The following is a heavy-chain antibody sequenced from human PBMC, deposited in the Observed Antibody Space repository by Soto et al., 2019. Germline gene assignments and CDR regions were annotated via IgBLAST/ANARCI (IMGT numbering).Heavy chain of an antibody. D-gene: IGHD6-25*01. CDR2: MNPNSGNT. J-gene: IGHJ4*02. CDR3: ARASPRGGSPYDY. V-gene: IGHV1-18*01. Sequence: GQGLEWMGWMNPNSGNTDYAQKFQGRVTMTTDTSTSTAYMELRSLRSDDTAVYYCARASPRGGSPYDYWGQGTLVTVSS.